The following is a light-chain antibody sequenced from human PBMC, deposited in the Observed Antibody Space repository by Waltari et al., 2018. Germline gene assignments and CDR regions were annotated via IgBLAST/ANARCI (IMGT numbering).Light chain of an antibody. Sequence: DIQMTQSPSTLSASVGARVTITFLASQSIIRWLAWYHPKPGKAPKLLIYASSSLQNGVPSRFSGSGSDTEFTLTISSLQPDDFATYYCQQYNGYSGTFGQGTKVEIK. CDR3: QQYNGYSGT. J-gene: IGKJ1*01. CDR1: QSIIRW. V-gene: IGKV1-5*01. CDR2: ASS.